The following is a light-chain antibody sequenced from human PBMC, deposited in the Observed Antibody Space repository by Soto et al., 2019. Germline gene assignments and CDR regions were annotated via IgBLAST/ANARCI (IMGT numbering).Light chain of an antibody. CDR3: GTWDSSLSAYV. J-gene: IGLJ1*01. CDR1: SSNIGNNY. CDR2: DNY. Sequence: QSVLTQPPSVSAAPGRKVTISCSGSSSNIGNNYVSWYQQLPGTAPKLLIYDNYKRPSGIPDRFSGSKSGTSATLGITGLQTWDEADYYCGTWDSSLSAYVFATGTKLTVL. V-gene: IGLV1-51*01.